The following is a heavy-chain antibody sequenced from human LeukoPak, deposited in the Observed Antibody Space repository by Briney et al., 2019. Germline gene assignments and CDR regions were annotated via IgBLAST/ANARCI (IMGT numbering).Heavy chain of an antibody. CDR2: IYSDDST. CDR3: ARVYWHDNGEYFQH. D-gene: IGHD3-16*01. CDR1: GFTVGSHY. V-gene: IGHV3-66*01. Sequence: GGSLRLSCAASGFTVGSHYMSWVRQAPGKGLEWVLVIYSDDSTYSADSLKGRFTISRDISKNTLFLQMNSLRAEDTAVYYCARVYWHDNGEYFQHWGQGTLVTVSS. J-gene: IGHJ1*01.